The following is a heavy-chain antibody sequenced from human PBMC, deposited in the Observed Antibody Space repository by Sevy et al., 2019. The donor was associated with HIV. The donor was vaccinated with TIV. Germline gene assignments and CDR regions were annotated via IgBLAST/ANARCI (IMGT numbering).Heavy chain of an antibody. CDR1: GGSISSYY. V-gene: IGHV4-59*01. CDR2: IFSSGTT. Sequence: SETLSLTCTVSGGSISSYYWSWIRQPPGKGLEWIGYIFSSGTTNYKPSLKSRITISVATSKNQFSSRLSSVTAADTAVYYCPREGREADLNYYESSDSLAGFEFWGQGTLVTVSS. D-gene: IGHD3-22*01. CDR3: PREGREADLNYYESSDSLAGFEF. J-gene: IGHJ5*01.